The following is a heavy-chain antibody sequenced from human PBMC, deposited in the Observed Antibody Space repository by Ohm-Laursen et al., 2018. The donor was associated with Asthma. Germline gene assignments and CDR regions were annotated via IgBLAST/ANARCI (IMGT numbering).Heavy chain of an antibody. CDR3: ARDQWDHLVRGVTEIYGMDV. Sequence: SLRLSCAASGFTFRTYGMHWVRQAPGKGLEWVAVISYDGSNKYYADSVKGRFTISRDNSKNTLYLQMNSLRAEDTAVYYCARDQWDHLVRGVTEIYGMDVWGQGTTVTVSS. CDR1: GFTFRTYG. V-gene: IGHV3-30*03. CDR2: ISYDGSNK. J-gene: IGHJ6*02. D-gene: IGHD3-10*01.